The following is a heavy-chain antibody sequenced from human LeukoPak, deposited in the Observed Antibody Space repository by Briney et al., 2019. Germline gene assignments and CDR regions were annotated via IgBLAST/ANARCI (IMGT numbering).Heavy chain of an antibody. CDR3: ARRPGN. Sequence: GGSLRLSCVASGFAFGSNYMSWVRQAPGKGLEWVSLIYSGGAIRYADSVKGRFTISRDSSKNTLFLQMNDLTVEDTARYYCARRPGNWGQGILVTVPS. CDR2: IYSGGAI. V-gene: IGHV3-53*01. CDR1: GFAFGSNY. D-gene: IGHD1-14*01. J-gene: IGHJ4*02.